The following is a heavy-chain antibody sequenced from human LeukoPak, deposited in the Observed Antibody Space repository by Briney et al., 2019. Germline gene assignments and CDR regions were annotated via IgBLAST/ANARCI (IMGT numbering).Heavy chain of an antibody. D-gene: IGHD2-15*01. Sequence: SQTLSLTCTVSGGSISSGSYYWSWIRQPAGKGLEWIGRIYTSGSTNYNPSLKSRVTISVDTSKNQFSLKLGSVTAADTAVYYCARDVADCSGGSCYSWFDPWGQGTLVTVSS. CDR3: ARDVADCSGGSCYSWFDP. V-gene: IGHV4-61*02. CDR1: GGSISSGSYY. J-gene: IGHJ5*02. CDR2: IYTSGST.